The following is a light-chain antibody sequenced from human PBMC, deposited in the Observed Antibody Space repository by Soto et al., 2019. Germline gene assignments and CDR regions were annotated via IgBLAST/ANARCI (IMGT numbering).Light chain of an antibody. V-gene: IGKV1-39*01. CDR2: AAS. J-gene: IGKJ2*01. CDR3: QQYNSYSGIL. Sequence: DIQMTQSPSSLSASVGDRVTITCRASESVRTYVNWYQQEAGKAPKLLIYAASSLQSGVPSRFSGSGSETDFTLTINSLQPDDFATYYCQQYNSYSGILFGQGTKVDIK. CDR1: ESVRTY.